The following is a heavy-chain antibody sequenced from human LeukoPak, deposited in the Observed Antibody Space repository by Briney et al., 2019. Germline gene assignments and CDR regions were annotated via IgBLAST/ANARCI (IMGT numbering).Heavy chain of an antibody. CDR1: GFTFSTYS. CDR3: ARGPRNSSSYQYFQH. CDR2: ISSSSAYI. Sequence: GGSLRLSCAASGFTFSTYSMNWVRQAPGKELEWVSSISSSSAYIYCADSEKGRFTISRDNAKNSLYLQMNSLRVEDTAVYYCARGPRNSSSYQYFQHWGQGTLVTVSS. J-gene: IGHJ1*01. V-gene: IGHV3-21*01. D-gene: IGHD6-13*01.